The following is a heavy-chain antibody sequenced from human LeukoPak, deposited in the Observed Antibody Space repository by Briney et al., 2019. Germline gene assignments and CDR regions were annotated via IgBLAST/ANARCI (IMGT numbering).Heavy chain of an antibody. CDR3: ASTWFGELVAFDI. Sequence: GGSLRLSCAASGFTFSSYGMSWVRQAPGKGLEWVSAISGSGGSTYYADSVKGRFTISRDNSKNTLYLQMNSLRAEDTAVYYCASTWFGELVAFDIWGQGTMVTVSS. D-gene: IGHD3-10*01. V-gene: IGHV3-23*01. CDR1: GFTFSSYG. J-gene: IGHJ3*02. CDR2: ISGSGGST.